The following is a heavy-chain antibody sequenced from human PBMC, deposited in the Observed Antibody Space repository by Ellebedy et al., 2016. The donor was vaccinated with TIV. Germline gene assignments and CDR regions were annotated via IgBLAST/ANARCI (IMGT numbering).Heavy chain of an antibody. CDR2: IDSSSNTI. Sequence: GESLKISXAASGFTFSTYSMNWVRQAPGKGLEWISYIDSSSNTIYYADSVKGRFAISRDNAKNSLYLQMSSLRDDDTAVYYCARKLGVTAFDYWGQGTLVTVSS. V-gene: IGHV3-48*02. J-gene: IGHJ4*02. CDR3: ARKLGVTAFDY. D-gene: IGHD2-21*02. CDR1: GFTFSTYS.